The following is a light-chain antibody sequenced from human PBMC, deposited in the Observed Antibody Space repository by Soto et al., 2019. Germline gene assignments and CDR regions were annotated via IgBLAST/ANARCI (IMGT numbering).Light chain of an antibody. CDR1: SSDVGGYNY. CDR3: SSYAGSNYV. Sequence: SAERHARTASRSPGQPDHKTSTGTSSDVGGYNYVSWYQQHPGKVPKLMIYEVSKRPSGVPDRFSGSKSGNTASLTVSGLQAEDEADYYCSSYAGSNYVFGTGTKVTVL. J-gene: IGLJ1*01. CDR2: EVS. V-gene: IGLV2-8*02.